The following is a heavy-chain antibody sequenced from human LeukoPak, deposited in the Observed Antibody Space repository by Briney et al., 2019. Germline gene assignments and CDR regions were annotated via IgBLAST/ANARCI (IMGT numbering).Heavy chain of an antibody. D-gene: IGHD1-14*01. J-gene: IGHJ4*02. Sequence: GESLRISCKDSGYHFTTYWISWVRQMPGKGLEWMGRIDPSDSYTKYSPSFQGHVTISADKSINTAYLQWSSLKASDTAMYYCARLVEFDRIDYWGQGTLVTASS. CDR2: IDPSDSYT. CDR3: ARLVEFDRIDY. V-gene: IGHV5-10-1*01. CDR1: GYHFTTYW.